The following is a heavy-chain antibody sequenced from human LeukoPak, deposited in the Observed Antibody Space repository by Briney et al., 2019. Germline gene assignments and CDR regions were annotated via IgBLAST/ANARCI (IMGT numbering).Heavy chain of an antibody. D-gene: IGHD6-19*01. CDR3: ARRLAVEKFDS. J-gene: IGHJ4*02. V-gene: IGHV3-74*01. Sequence: PGGSLRLSCAASGFTFSSYWMHWVRQAPGKGLVWVSRINTDGSSTNYADSVKGRFTISRDNAKNTLYLQMNSLRAEDTAVYYCARRLAVEKFDSWGQGTLVTVSS. CDR2: INTDGSST. CDR1: GFTFSSYW.